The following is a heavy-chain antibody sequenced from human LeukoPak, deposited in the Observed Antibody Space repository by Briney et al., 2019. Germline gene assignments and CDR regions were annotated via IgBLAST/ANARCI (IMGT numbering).Heavy chain of an antibody. CDR3: ARDRGSYFSDAFDI. V-gene: IGHV1-2*02. D-gene: IGHD1-26*01. CDR2: INPDSGGT. J-gene: IGHJ3*02. CDR1: GYTFTGYY. Sequence: SVKVSCKASGYTFTGYYMHWVRQAPGQGLEWMGWINPDSGGTNYAQKFQGRVTMTRDTSISTAYMELSRLRSDDTAVYYCARDRGSYFSDAFDIWGQGTMVTVSS.